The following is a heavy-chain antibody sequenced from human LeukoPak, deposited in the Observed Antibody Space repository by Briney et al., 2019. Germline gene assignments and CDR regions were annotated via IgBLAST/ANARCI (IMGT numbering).Heavy chain of an antibody. CDR3: ASSVVTATWYFDL. V-gene: IGHV4-39*01. J-gene: IGHJ2*01. D-gene: IGHD2-21*02. Sequence: SETLSLTCTVSGGSISSSSYYWGWIRQPPGKGLEWIGSIYYSGGTYYNPSLKGRVTISVDTSKNQFSLKLSSVTAADTAVYCCASSVVTATWYFDLWGRGTLVTVSS. CDR2: IYYSGGT. CDR1: GGSISSSSYY.